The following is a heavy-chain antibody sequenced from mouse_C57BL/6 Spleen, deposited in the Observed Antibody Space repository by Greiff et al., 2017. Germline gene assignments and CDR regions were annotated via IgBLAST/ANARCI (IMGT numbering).Heavy chain of an antibody. CDR3: ASGPYYSNYFDY. J-gene: IGHJ2*01. V-gene: IGHV5-6*01. Sequence: EVQLMESGGDLVKPGGSLKLSCAASGFTFSSYGMSWVRQTPDKRLEWVATISSGGSYTYYPDSVKGRFTISRDNAKNTLYLQMSSLKSEDTAMYYCASGPYYSNYFDYWGQGTTLTVSS. CDR1: GFTFSSYG. CDR2: ISSGGSYT. D-gene: IGHD2-5*01.